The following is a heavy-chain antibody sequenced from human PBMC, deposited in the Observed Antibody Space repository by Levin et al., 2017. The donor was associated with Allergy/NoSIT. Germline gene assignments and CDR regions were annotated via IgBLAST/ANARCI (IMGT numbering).Heavy chain of an antibody. CDR3: AKDLISSIAARPIDY. Sequence: GGSLRLSCAASGFTFSSYAMSWVRQAPGKGLEGVPAISGSGGSKYYEDSVKGRFTISRDNSKNTLYLQMNSLRAEDTAVYYCAKDLISSIAARPIDYWGQGTLVTVSS. J-gene: IGHJ4*02. V-gene: IGHV3-23*01. CDR2: ISGSGGSK. CDR1: GFTFSSYA. D-gene: IGHD6-6*01.